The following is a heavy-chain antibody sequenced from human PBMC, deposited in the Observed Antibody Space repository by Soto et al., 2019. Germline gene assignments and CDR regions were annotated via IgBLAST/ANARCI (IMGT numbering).Heavy chain of an antibody. J-gene: IGHJ2*01. V-gene: IGHV3-9*01. CDR1: GFTFDDYA. D-gene: IGHD6-13*01. Sequence: GGSLRLSCAASGFTFDDYAMHWVRQAPGKGLEWVSGISWNSGSIGYADSVKGRFTISRDNAKNSLYLQMNSLRAEDTALYYCAKTGAAAGTWTLNWYFDLWGRGTLVTVSS. CDR2: ISWNSGSI. CDR3: AKTGAAAGTWTLNWYFDL.